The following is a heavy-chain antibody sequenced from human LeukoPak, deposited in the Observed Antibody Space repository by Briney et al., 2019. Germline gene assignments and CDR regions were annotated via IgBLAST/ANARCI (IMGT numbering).Heavy chain of an antibody. Sequence: GGSLRLSCAASGFTFSSYAMHWVRQAPGKGLKWVAVISYDGSNKYYADSVKGRFTISRHNSKNTLYLQMNSLRAEDTAVYYCARDRIAAAVSSTPTFDYWGQGTLVTVSS. D-gene: IGHD6-13*01. CDR2: ISYDGSNK. J-gene: IGHJ4*02. CDR1: GFTFSSYA. CDR3: ARDRIAAAVSSTPTFDY. V-gene: IGHV3-30*04.